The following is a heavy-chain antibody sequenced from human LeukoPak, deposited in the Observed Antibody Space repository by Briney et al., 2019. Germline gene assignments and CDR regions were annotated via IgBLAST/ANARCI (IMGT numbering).Heavy chain of an antibody. J-gene: IGHJ4*02. V-gene: IGHV3-23*01. D-gene: IGHD5-24*01. Sequence: GSLRLFCAASGFTFCRYSMSWVRQASGKGLEWVFAFSGSGGSTYYADSVKGRFTISRDNSKNTLYLQMNSLRAEDTAVYYCAKVSENFVRWLQFYDYWGQGTLVTVSS. CDR2: FSGSGGST. CDR3: AKVSENFVRWLQFYDY. CDR1: GFTFCRYS.